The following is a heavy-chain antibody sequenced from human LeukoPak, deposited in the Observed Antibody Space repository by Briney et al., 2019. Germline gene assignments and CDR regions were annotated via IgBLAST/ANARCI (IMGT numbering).Heavy chain of an antibody. CDR1: GGSISSYT. J-gene: IGHJ6*03. V-gene: IGHV4-4*07. Sequence: SETLSLTCTASGGSISSYTWSWIRQPAGKGLEWIGRIYTSRSTNYNPPLKSRVTMSVDTSTNQFSLKLSSVTAADTAVYYCARAFINYDFWSGHPRYYYYMDVWGKGTTVTVSS. CDR3: ARAFINYDFWSGHPRYYYYMDV. D-gene: IGHD3-3*01. CDR2: IYTSRST.